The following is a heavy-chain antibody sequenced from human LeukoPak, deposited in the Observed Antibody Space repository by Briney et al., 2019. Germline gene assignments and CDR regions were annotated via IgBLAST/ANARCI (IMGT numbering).Heavy chain of an antibody. J-gene: IGHJ4*02. CDR2: ISSSSSYI. D-gene: IGHD3-10*01. CDR3: AKDYFGELLWYDY. V-gene: IGHV3-21*04. CDR1: GFTFSSYS. Sequence: GGSLRLSCAASGFTFSSYSMNWVRQAPGKGLEWVSSISSSSSYIYYADSVKGRFTISRDNSKNTLYLQMNSLRAEDTAVYYCAKDYFGELLWYDYWGQGTLVTVSS.